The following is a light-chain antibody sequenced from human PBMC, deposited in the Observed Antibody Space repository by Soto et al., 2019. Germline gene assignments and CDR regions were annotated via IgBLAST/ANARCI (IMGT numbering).Light chain of an antibody. V-gene: IGLV1-44*01. CDR3: AAWDDSLNGVV. Sequence: QSVLTQPPSASGTTGQRVTISCSGSSSNIGSNTVNWYQQLPGTAPKLLIYSYNQRPSGVPDRFSGSKSGTSASLAISGLQSEDEADYYCAAWDDSLNGVVFGGGTKLTVL. CDR1: SSNIGSNT. J-gene: IGLJ2*01. CDR2: SYN.